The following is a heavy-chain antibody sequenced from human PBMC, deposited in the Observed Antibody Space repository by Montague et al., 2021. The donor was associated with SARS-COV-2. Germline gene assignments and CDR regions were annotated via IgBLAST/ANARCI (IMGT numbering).Heavy chain of an antibody. CDR2: ISTSAYTT. CDR3: TRDYRSIVGDGLDI. Sequence: LRLSCAASGFTFSNYDMNWVRQAPGKGPEWISYISTSAYTTSYASSVKGRFTISRDNGKNSLYLQMNSLRVEDTAVYYCTRDYRSIVGDGLDIWGQGTKVTVSS. J-gene: IGHJ3*02. D-gene: IGHD3-16*02. V-gene: IGHV3-48*03. CDR1: GFTFSNYD.